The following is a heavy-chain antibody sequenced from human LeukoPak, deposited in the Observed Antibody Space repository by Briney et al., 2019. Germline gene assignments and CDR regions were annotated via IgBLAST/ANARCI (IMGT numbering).Heavy chain of an antibody. CDR2: IYSRGNT. CDR1: GVSISSGSNY. Sequence: SETLSLTCSVSGVSISSGSNYWGWIRQPPGKTLEWIGSIYSRGNTYYNPSLKSRVIILIDTAKNHFSLNLSSVTAADTAVYYCARLRPRGSGKWDFDYWGQGTLVTVSS. D-gene: IGHD3-10*01. V-gene: IGHV4-39*07. J-gene: IGHJ4*02. CDR3: ARLRPRGSGKWDFDY.